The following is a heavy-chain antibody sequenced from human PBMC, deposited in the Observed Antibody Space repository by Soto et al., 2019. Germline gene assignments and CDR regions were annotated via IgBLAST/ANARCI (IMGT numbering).Heavy chain of an antibody. CDR1: GGSTSSGGYS. Sequence: QLQLQESGSGLVKPSQTLSLTCAVSGGSTSSGGYSRSWLRQPPGKGLEWIGYISHSGSTYYNPSLKSRVTISVDSSKNQSSLRLSSVTAADTAVYYCARGGLLPDYWGQGTLVTVSS. CDR3: ARGGLLPDY. V-gene: IGHV4-30-2*01. J-gene: IGHJ4*02. CDR2: ISHSGST. D-gene: IGHD6-19*01.